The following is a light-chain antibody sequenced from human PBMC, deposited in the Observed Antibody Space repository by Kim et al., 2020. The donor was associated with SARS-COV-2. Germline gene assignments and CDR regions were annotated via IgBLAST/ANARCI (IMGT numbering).Light chain of an antibody. CDR2: KAS. Sequence: IQMTQSPSTLSASVGDRVTITCRARQNINSRLAWYQQKPGKAPKLLIYKASSLESGVPSRFSGSGSGTQFTLTISSLQPDDFATYYCQQYESYAKTFGQGTKVDI. J-gene: IGKJ1*01. CDR1: QNINSR. CDR3: QQYESYAKT. V-gene: IGKV1-5*03.